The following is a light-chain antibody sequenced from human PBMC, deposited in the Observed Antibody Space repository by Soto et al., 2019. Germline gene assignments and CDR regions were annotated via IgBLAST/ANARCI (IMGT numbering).Light chain of an antibody. CDR3: QQYTSWPPLT. CDR2: DAS. J-gene: IGKJ4*01. V-gene: IGKV3-15*01. CDR1: QNVHSD. Sequence: EIVMTQSPATLSVSPGEGATLSCRASQNVHSDLAWYQQKPGQAPRLLIYDASTRATGIPARFSGSGSGTEFTLTISSLQSEDIAVYYCQQYTSWPPLTFGGGTKVEI.